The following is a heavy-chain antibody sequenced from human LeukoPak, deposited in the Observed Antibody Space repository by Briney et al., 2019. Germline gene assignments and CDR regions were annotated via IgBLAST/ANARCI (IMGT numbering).Heavy chain of an antibody. CDR1: GDSFSTYY. CDR3: ARREAVTGTPRAWFDP. D-gene: IGHD6-19*01. V-gene: IGHV4-59*08. Sequence: SETLSLTCTVSGDSFSTYYWTWIRQPPGKGLEWIGYIYSGGSTNYNPSLKSRVTISLDTSKNQFSLKLTSVTAADTAVYYCARREAVTGTPRAWFDPWGQGTLVTVS. J-gene: IGHJ5*02. CDR2: IYSGGST.